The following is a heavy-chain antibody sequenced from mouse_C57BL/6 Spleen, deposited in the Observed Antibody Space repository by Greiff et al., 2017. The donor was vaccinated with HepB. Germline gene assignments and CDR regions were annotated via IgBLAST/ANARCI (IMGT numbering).Heavy chain of an antibody. Sequence: VQLKESGPVLVKPGPSVKISCKASGFTFTDYYMHWVKQSHGKSLEWIGLVYPYNGGTSYNQKFKGKATLTVDTSSSTAYMELNSLTSEDSAVYYCARRPVGAKGYAMDYWGQGTSVTVSS. J-gene: IGHJ4*01. CDR3: ARRPVGAKGYAMDY. V-gene: IGHV1-36*01. CDR1: GFTFTDYY. D-gene: IGHD1-1*01. CDR2: VYPYNGGT.